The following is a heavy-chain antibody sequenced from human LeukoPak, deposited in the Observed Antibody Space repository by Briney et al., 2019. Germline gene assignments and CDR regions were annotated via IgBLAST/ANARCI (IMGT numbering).Heavy chain of an antibody. CDR3: ARVRDGSLRGGFDI. CDR1: GFTFSRYA. V-gene: IGHV3-30-3*01. J-gene: IGHJ3*02. D-gene: IGHD3-10*01. CDR2: ISYDGSKE. Sequence: GRSLRLSCAASGFTFSRYAVHWVRQAPGKGLEWVALISYDGSKEYYADSVQGRFRISRDSSQNTLYLQLNSLRTEDTAVYYCARVRDGSLRGGFDIWGQGTLVTVSS.